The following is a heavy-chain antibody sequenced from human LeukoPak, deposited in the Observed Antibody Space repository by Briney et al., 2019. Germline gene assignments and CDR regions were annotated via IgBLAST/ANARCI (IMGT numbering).Heavy chain of an antibody. V-gene: IGHV1-69*05. CDR1: GGTFSSYA. Sequence: ASVKVSCKASGGTFSSYAISWVRQAPGQGLEWMGRIIPIFGTANYAQKFQGRVTITTDESTSTAYMELSGLRSEDTAVYYCASRERSGSYQRYAFDIWGQGTMVTVSS. CDR2: IIPIFGTA. CDR3: ASRERSGSYQRYAFDI. D-gene: IGHD1-26*01. J-gene: IGHJ3*02.